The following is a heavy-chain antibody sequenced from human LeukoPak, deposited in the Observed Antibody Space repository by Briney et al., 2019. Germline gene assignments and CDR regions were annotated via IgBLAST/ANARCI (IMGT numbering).Heavy chain of an antibody. V-gene: IGHV3-48*02. CDR3: ARSLPLRGVTVDY. CDR2: ISDSATTI. Sequence: GGSLRLSCAASGFTFSSYSMNWVRQAPGKGLEWVSFISDSATTIYYVDSVKGRFTISRDNAKNSLYLQMNSLRDEDTAVYYCARSLPLRGVTVDYWGQGTLVTVSS. D-gene: IGHD3-10*01. J-gene: IGHJ4*02. CDR1: GFTFSSYS.